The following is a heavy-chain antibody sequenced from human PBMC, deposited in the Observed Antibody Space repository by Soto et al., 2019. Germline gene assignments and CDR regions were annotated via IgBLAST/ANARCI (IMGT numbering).Heavy chain of an antibody. CDR3: ARGRDLTWGSRWFFDL. CDR2: TGTAGDP. V-gene: IGHV3-13*05. Sequence: GGSLRLSCAGSGFTFSSYDMHWVRQAAGKGLEWVSGTGTAGDPYYPDSVKGRFTISRENGKNSLDLQMNSLRAGDTAVYYCARGRDLTWGSRWFFDLWGRGTLVTVSS. CDR1: GFTFSSYD. D-gene: IGHD7-27*01. J-gene: IGHJ2*01.